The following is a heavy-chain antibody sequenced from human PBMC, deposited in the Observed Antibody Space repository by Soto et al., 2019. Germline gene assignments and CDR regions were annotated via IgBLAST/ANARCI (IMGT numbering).Heavy chain of an antibody. Sequence: PGGSLRLSCAASGFTFSSYAMNWVRQAPGKGLEWVSAISGSGGSTYYADSVKGRFTISRDNSKNTLYLQMNSLRAEDTAVYYCAKDKSHSSGWYYFDYWGQGTLVTVSS. V-gene: IGHV3-23*01. D-gene: IGHD6-19*01. CDR3: AKDKSHSSGWYYFDY. J-gene: IGHJ4*02. CDR1: GFTFSSYA. CDR2: ISGSGGST.